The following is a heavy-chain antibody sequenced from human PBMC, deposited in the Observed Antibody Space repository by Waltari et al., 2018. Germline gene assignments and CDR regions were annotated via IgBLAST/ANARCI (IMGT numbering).Heavy chain of an antibody. CDR3: AAYIGASVGTAAFDV. Sequence: GWIGRPPGQGREWIGTLSYSGTTYISPSLKSRVTLSRDTSRNQLSLKLGSVTATDTAVYYCAAYIGASVGTAAFDVWGQGTMVNVSS. CDR2: LSYSGTT. D-gene: IGHD5-12*01. V-gene: IGHV4-39*01. J-gene: IGHJ3*01.